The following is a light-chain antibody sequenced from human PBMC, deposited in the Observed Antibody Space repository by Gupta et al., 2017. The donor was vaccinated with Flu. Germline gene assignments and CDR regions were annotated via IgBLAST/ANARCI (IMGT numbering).Light chain of an antibody. CDR2: LTS. J-gene: IGKJ2*01. V-gene: IGKV1-39*01. CDR1: QSIGKY. Sequence: PYSLSASVGDTVIITCRASQSIGKYLGWYQQKPGKAPQLIIYLTSTLPSGVPSRFSGTGSGTEFTLTINSLQREDFATYWCQQSHSSPYTFGQGTKVEIK. CDR3: QQSHSSPYT.